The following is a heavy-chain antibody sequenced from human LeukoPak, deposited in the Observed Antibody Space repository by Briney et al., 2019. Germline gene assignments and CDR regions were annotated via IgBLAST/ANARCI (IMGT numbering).Heavy chain of an antibody. D-gene: IGHD3-10*01. CDR1: GYTFTGYY. J-gene: IGHJ5*02. CDR3: ARAFYGSGSYGWFDP. Sequence: ASVRVSCKASGYTFTGYYMHWVRQAPGQGLEWMGWINPNSGGTNYAQKFQGRVTMTRDTSISTAYMELSRLRSDDTAVYYCARAFYGSGSYGWFDPWGQGTLVTVSS. V-gene: IGHV1-2*02. CDR2: INPNSGGT.